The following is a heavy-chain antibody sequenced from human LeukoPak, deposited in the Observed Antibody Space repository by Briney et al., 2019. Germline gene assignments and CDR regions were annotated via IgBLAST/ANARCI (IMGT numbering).Heavy chain of an antibody. CDR2: VIPTFGTA. CDR3: ASGRNAGGYFDWLLPYDY. J-gene: IGHJ4*02. V-gene: IGHV1-69*05. Sequence: SVKVSCKASGGTFSSYAISWVRQAPGQGLEWMGGVIPTFGTANYAQKFQGRVTITTDESTSTAYMELSSLRSEDTAVYYCASGRNAGGYFDWLLPYDYWGQGTLVTVSS. CDR1: GGTFSSYA. D-gene: IGHD3-9*01.